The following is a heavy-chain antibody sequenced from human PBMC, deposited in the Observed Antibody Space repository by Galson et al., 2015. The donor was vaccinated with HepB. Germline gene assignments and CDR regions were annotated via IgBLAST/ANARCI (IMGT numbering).Heavy chain of an antibody. Sequence: SLRLSCAASGFTFSNYGMSWVRQAPGKGLQWVSAISGTGDNTYYADSVKGRFTISRDNAKNSMYLRLRDLRVRDTGIYYCVRGRTIAAVTNWFDSWGQGTLVT. CDR1: GFTFSNYG. CDR2: ISGTGDNT. D-gene: IGHD6-6*01. V-gene: IGHV3-23*01. CDR3: VRGRTIAAVTNWFDS. J-gene: IGHJ5*01.